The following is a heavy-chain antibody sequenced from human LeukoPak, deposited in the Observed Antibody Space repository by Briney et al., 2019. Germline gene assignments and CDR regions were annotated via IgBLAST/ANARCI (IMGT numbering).Heavy chain of an antibody. Sequence: PSETLSLTCTVSGGSISSSSYYWGWIRQPPGKGLEWIGSIYYSGSTYYNPSLKSRVTISVDTSKNQFSLKLSSVTAADTAVYYCASMYSSGWYEGFFWGQGTLVTVPS. V-gene: IGHV4-39*01. CDR1: GGSISSSSYY. CDR2: IYYSGST. CDR3: ASMYSSGWYEGFF. D-gene: IGHD6-19*01. J-gene: IGHJ4*02.